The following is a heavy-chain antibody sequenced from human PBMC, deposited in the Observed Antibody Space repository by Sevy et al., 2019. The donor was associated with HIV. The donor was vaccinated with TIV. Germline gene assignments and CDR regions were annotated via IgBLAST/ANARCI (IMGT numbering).Heavy chain of an antibody. V-gene: IGHV3-23*01. J-gene: IGHJ4*02. CDR2: LSGSGGST. CDR3: TNSLGGY. D-gene: IGHD7-27*01. CDR1: GFTFSNYA. Sequence: GGSLRLSCAASGFTFSNYAMSWVRQAPGKGLEWVSTLSGSGGSTYYADSVQGRLTVSTDDSKRTLYLQMNNLRDEDKATYYGTNSLGGYWRQGTLVTVSS.